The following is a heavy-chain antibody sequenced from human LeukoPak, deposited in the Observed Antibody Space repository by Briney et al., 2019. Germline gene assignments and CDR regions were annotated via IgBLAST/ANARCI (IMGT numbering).Heavy chain of an antibody. CDR1: GGSISSYY. Sequence: PSETLSLTCTVSGGSISSYYWSWIRQPPGKGLEWIGYIYYSGSTNYNPSLKSRVTISVDTSKNQFSLELSSVTAADTAVYYCARVRMADFWTLDYWGQGTLVTVSS. V-gene: IGHV4-59*12. D-gene: IGHD3/OR15-3a*01. J-gene: IGHJ4*02. CDR2: IYYSGST. CDR3: ARVRMADFWTLDY.